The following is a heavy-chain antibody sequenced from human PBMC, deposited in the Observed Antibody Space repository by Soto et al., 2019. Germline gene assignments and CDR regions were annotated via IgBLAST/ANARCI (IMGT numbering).Heavy chain of an antibody. CDR1: GFTFSSYG. J-gene: IGHJ4*02. V-gene: IGHV3-30*18. CDR2: ISYDGSNK. D-gene: IGHD4-17*01. Sequence: GGSLRLSCAASGFTFSSYGMHWVRQAPGKGLEWVAVISYDGSNKYYADSVKGRFTISRDNSKNTLYLQMNSLRAEDTAVYYCAKDFWYDYGDITHLGAFDYWGQGTLVTVSS. CDR3: AKDFWYDYGDITHLGAFDY.